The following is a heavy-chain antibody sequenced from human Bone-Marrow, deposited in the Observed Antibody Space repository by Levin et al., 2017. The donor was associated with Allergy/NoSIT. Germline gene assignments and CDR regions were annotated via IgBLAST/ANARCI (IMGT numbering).Heavy chain of an antibody. CDR1: GVSISDGGYY. CDR3: AREWDANAGGNIEY. J-gene: IGHJ4*02. V-gene: IGHV4-31*03. CDR2: ITHSGTT. Sequence: PSETLSLTCTVSGVSISDGGYYWSWIRQHPGKGLDYIGHITHSGTTYYKPSLRSRLSISVDTSKNQFSLELTSVTPADTAVYYCAREWDANAGGNIEYWGQGTLVTVSS. D-gene: IGHD1-14*01.